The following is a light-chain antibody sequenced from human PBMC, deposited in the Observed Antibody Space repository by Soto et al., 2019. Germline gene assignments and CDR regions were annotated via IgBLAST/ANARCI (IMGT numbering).Light chain of an antibody. CDR2: KAS. CDR3: QQHNSFSIT. J-gene: IGKJ5*01. Sequence: DIQMTQSPSTLSASLGDRVTITCXACESISRWLAWYQQKPGKAPKLLIYKASSLESGVPSRFSGSGSGTEFTLTINSLQADDFATYYCQQHNSFSITFGQGTRLEIK. V-gene: IGKV1-5*03. CDR1: ESISRW.